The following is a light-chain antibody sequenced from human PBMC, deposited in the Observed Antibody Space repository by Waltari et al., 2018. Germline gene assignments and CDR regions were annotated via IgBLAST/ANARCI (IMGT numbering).Light chain of an antibody. Sequence: QSALTQPASVSGSPGQSITISCTGASSDVCVLNYSSWYQHHPGKPPKLMIYEVSNRPSGVSNRFSGSKSGNTASLTISGLQAEDEADYYCSSYTSSSTPYVFGTGTKVTVL. J-gene: IGLJ1*01. CDR1: SSDVCVLNY. V-gene: IGLV2-14*01. CDR3: SSYTSSSTPYV. CDR2: EVS.